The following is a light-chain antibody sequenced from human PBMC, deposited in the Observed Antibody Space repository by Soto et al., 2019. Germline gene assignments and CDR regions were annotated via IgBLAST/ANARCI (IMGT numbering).Light chain of an antibody. J-gene: IGLJ3*02. CDR2: DTS. CDR1: TGAVTSSHY. Sequence: QAVVTQEPSLTVSPGGTVTLTCGSTTGAVTSSHYPYWFQQKPGQAPRTLIYDTSNKHSWTPARFSGSLLGGKAALTLAGAKTDDEADYYCLLSYSGTSWVFGGGTKVTVL. V-gene: IGLV7-46*01. CDR3: LLSYSGTSWV.